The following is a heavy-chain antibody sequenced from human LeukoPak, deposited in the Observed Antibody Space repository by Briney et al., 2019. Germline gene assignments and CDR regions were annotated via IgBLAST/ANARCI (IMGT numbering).Heavy chain of an antibody. V-gene: IGHV3-23*01. J-gene: IGHJ4*02. CDR3: PRKYDASGYFDY. CDR1: GFGFSAYA. Sequence: GGSLRLSCVASGFGFSAYAMSWVRQAPGKGLEWVSAISGGGETAYYADSVKGRFTISRDNSKNTLYLQTNSLRAEDTAVYYCPRKYDASGYFDYWGRGTLVTVSS. D-gene: IGHD3-22*01. CDR2: ISGGGETA.